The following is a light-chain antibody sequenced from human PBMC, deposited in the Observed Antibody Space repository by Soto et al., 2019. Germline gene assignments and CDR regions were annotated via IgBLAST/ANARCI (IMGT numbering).Light chain of an antibody. V-gene: IGKV3-20*01. Sequence: MVLTPSPGTLSLAPGERPTISCRAIQSVSSGYLAWYQQKPGQAPRLLIYGASSRATGIPDRFSGSGSGTDFTLTISRLEPEDFAVYYCQQYGSSPPITFGQGTRLEIK. CDR3: QQYGSSPPIT. J-gene: IGKJ5*01. CDR2: GAS. CDR1: QSVSSGY.